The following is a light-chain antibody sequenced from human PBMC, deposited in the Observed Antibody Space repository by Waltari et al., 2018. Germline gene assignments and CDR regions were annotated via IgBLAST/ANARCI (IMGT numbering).Light chain of an antibody. CDR1: QSGSRA. CDR2: GAS. V-gene: IGKV3-20*01. J-gene: IGKJ1*01. Sequence: TVSCRASQSGSRALAWYQQKPGQAPRLLIYGASTRATGIPDRFSGSDSGTDFSLTISRLEPDDFAVYYCQHYLRLPVTFGQGTTVEI. CDR3: QHYLRLPVT.